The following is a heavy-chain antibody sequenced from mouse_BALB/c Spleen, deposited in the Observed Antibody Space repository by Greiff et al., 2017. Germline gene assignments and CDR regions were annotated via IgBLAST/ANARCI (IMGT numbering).Heavy chain of an antibody. D-gene: IGHD2-4*01. CDR3: ARVITTEELDY. J-gene: IGHJ2*01. V-gene: IGHV14-3*02. CDR2: IDPANGNT. Sequence: EVQLQQSGAELVKPGASVKLSCTASGFNIKDTYMHWVKQRPEQGLEWIGRIDPANGNTKYDPKFQGKATITADTSSNTAYLQLSSLTSEDTAVYYCARVITTEELDYWGQGTTLTVSS. CDR1: GFNIKDTY.